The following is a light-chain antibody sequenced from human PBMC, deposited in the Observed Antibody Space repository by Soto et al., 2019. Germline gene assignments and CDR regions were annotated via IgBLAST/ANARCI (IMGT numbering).Light chain of an antibody. Sequence: ETVLTQSPGTLTLSPGERATLSCRASQPVFIRYLAWYQQKPGQAPRVLIYGTSIRASGVPERFSGGGSGTDFTLTITRLEPEDFAVYYCQQYGSSLFTFGPGTKVDFK. J-gene: IGKJ3*01. CDR1: QPVFIRY. CDR3: QQYGSSLFT. CDR2: GTS. V-gene: IGKV3-20*01.